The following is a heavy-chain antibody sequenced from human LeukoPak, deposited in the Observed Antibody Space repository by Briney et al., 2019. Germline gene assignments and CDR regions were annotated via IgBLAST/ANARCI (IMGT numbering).Heavy chain of an antibody. D-gene: IGHD1-26*01. Sequence: ASVKVSCKASGYIFTSYGISWVRQAPGQGLEWMGWISAYNGNTNYAQKLQGRVTMTTDTSTSTAYMELRSLRSDDTAVYYCARVVVGATDEDFDYWGQGTLVTVSS. V-gene: IGHV1-18*01. CDR1: GYIFTSYG. CDR2: ISAYNGNT. CDR3: ARVVVGATDEDFDY. J-gene: IGHJ4*02.